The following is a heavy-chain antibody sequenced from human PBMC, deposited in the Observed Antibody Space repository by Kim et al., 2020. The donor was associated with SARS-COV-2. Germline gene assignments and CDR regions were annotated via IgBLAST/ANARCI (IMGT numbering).Heavy chain of an antibody. CDR3: ARGCGGDCYSYDY. V-gene: IGHV1-2*02. J-gene: IGHJ4*02. Sequence: YAQKFQGRVTMTRNTSISTAYMALSRLRSDDTAVYYCARGCGGDCYSYDYWGQGTLVTVSS. D-gene: IGHD2-21*02.